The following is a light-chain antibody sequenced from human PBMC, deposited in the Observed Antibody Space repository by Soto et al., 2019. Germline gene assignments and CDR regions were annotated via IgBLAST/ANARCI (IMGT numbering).Light chain of an antibody. CDR2: GAS. J-gene: IGKJ2*01. CDR3: QQYGSSPLMYT. V-gene: IGKV3-20*01. CDR1: QSVSSSY. Sequence: EIVLTQSPGTLSLSPGERATLSCRASQSVSSSYLAWYQQKPGQATRLLIYGASSRATGIPDRFSGSGSGTDFTLTISRLEPEDFAVYYCQQYGSSPLMYTFGQGTKLEIK.